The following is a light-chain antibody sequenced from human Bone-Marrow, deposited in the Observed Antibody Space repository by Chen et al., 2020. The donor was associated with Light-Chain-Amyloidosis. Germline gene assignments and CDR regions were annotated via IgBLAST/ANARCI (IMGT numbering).Light chain of an antibody. J-gene: IGLJ3*02. CDR1: ALPKQY. CDR2: KDS. V-gene: IGLV3-25*03. CDR3: QSADSSGTPWV. Sequence: SYELTQPPSVSVSPGQTARITCSGDALPKQYAYWYQQKPGQAPVLVIYKDSERPSGIPERFSGSSSGTTVTLTNSGVQAEDEADYYCQSADSSGTPWVFGGGTKLTVL.